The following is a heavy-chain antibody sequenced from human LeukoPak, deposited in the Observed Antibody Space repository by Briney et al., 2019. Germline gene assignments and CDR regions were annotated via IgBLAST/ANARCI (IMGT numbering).Heavy chain of an antibody. Sequence: SETLSLTCTVSGGSISSYYWTWIRQPPGRGLEWVGYISYGGSTNYNPSLKSRVTISVDTSKNQFSLKLSSVTATDTAVYYCARQNPAAAGQGLDYWGQGALVTVSS. J-gene: IGHJ4*02. CDR2: ISYGGST. D-gene: IGHD6-13*01. CDR1: GGSISSYY. CDR3: ARQNPAAAGQGLDY. V-gene: IGHV4-59*08.